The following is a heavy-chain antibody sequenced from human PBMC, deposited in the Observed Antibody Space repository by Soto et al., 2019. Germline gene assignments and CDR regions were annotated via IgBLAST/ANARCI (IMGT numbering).Heavy chain of an antibody. Sequence: QVQLVESGGGVVQPGRSLRLSCAASGFTFISYAMHWVRQAPGKGLEWGAVISYDGSNKYYADSVKGRFTISRDNSKNALYRHMNSLRAEDTAVYYCARGPVRIVVVNHRYFDYWGQGTLVTVSS. V-gene: IGHV3-30-3*01. D-gene: IGHD3-22*01. J-gene: IGHJ4*02. CDR3: ARGPVRIVVVNHRYFDY. CDR1: GFTFISYA. CDR2: ISYDGSNK.